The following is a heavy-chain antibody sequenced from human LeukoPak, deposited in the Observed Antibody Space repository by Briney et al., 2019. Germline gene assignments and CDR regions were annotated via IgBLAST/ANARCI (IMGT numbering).Heavy chain of an antibody. J-gene: IGHJ6*02. CDR1: GMNFEKYA. CDR2: ISADGRA. Sequence: PGGSLTLSCVASGMNFEKYAMHWVRQRPGKGLEWVAVISADGRADHADSVKGRFTVSRDHSKESLFLDMSSLGDEDSALYYCATWAFYHGLDVWGQGTTVIVSS. CDR3: ATWAFYHGLDV. V-gene: IGHV3-43*02. D-gene: IGHD1-26*01.